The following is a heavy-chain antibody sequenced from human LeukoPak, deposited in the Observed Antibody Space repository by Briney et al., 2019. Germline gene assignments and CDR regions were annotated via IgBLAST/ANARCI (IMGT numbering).Heavy chain of an antibody. J-gene: IGHJ4*02. CDR3: TRLRGYSYGYSDY. V-gene: IGHV3-49*03. D-gene: IGHD5-18*01. CDR2: IRSKAYGGTT. Sequence: SGGSLRLSCTASGFTFGDYAMSWFRQAPGKGLEWVGFIRSKAYGGTTEYAASVKDRFTISKDDSKTIAYLQMDSLKAEDTAVYYCTRLRGYSYGYSDYWGQGTLVTVSS. CDR1: GFTFGDYA.